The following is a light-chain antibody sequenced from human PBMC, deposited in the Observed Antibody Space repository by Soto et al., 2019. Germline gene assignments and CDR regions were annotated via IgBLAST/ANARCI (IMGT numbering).Light chain of an antibody. CDR3: QQYDDLPWT. Sequence: DTQMTQSPSSQSASVGDRVTITFQASQDINKYVSWYQQKPGKAPKLLINDASNLETGVPSRFSGSGSGTEFTFTISSLQPEDIATYYCQQYDDLPWTFGQGTKVDIK. CDR1: QDINKY. CDR2: DAS. V-gene: IGKV1-33*01. J-gene: IGKJ1*01.